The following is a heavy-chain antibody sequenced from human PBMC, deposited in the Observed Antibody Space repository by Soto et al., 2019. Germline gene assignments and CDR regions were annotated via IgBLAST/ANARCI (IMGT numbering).Heavy chain of an antibody. J-gene: IGHJ6*02. CDR2: IYHRGST. V-gene: IGHV4-4*02. CDR3: ARAWPSVDSYGSGVMDV. CDR1: GGSISSSNW. Sequence: QVQLQESGPGLVKPSGTLSVTCAVSGGSISSSNWWNWVRQPPGKGLEWIGEIYHRGSTNYNPSLRSRVTLSLDKSTNQFSLRVKSVTAADTAEYYCARAWPSVDSYGSGVMDVWGQGTTVTVSS. D-gene: IGHD5-18*01.